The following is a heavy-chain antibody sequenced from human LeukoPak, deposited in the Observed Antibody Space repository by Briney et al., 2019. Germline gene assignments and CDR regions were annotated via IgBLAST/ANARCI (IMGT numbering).Heavy chain of an antibody. V-gene: IGHV3-21*01. Sequence: PGGSLRLSCAASGFTFSSYSMNWVRQAPGKGLEWVSSISSSSSYIYYADSVKGRFTISRDNAKNSLYLQMNSLRAEDTAVYYCARIGYYYDSSGYYDYWGQGTLVTVSS. CDR3: ARIGYYYDSSGYYDY. D-gene: IGHD3-22*01. CDR1: GFTFSSYS. J-gene: IGHJ4*02. CDR2: ISSSSSYI.